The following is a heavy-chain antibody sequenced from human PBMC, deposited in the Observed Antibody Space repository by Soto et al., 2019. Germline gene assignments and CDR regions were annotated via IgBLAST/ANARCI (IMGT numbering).Heavy chain of an antibody. Sequence: GSVKVSCKASGYTFTGYRIHWVRQAPGQGIEWMGFINPNSGDTKQIEKFQGRVTMTRDTSISTAYMELSSLKSDDTAVYYCARLVGPXWGQGTLVTVSX. V-gene: IGHV1-2*02. D-gene: IGHD1-26*01. CDR3: ARLVGPX. CDR1: GYTFTGYR. CDR2: INPNSGDT. J-gene: IGHJ4*02.